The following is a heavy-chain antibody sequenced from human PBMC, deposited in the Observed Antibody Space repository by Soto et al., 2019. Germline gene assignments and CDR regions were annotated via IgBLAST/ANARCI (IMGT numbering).Heavy chain of an antibody. D-gene: IGHD5-12*01. CDR1: GLTFRSHA. CDR2: ISGGGYTA. Sequence: EVQLLESGGGLVQPGGSLRLSCVVSGLTFRSHAMYWVRQAPGQGLEWVAGISGGGYTAYYPDSVRGRFTISRDNSKNTVYLQLDNLRADDTAVYYCAKAQGVATTKSNFDYWGQGTLVTVSS. CDR3: AKAQGVATTKSNFDY. J-gene: IGHJ4*02. V-gene: IGHV3-23*01.